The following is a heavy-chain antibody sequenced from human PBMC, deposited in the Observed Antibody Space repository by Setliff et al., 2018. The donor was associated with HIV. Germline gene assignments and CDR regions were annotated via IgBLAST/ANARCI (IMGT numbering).Heavy chain of an antibody. CDR3: GRVPYKSAWFSGGHNPFDV. CDR2: IIPIFGTA. CDR1: GGTFSSYA. V-gene: IGHV1-69*13. Sequence: ASVKVSCKASGGTFSSYAISWVRQAPGQGLEWMGGIIPIFGTANYAQKFQGRVTITADESTSTAYMDLRSLTSDDTAVYYCGRVPYKSAWFSGGHNPFDVWGQGTMVTVSS. D-gene: IGHD6-19*01. J-gene: IGHJ3*01.